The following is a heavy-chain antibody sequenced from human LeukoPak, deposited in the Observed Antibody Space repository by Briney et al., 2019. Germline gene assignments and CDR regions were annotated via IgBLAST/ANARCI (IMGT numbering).Heavy chain of an antibody. J-gene: IGHJ4*02. Sequence: SETMSLTCAVSSDFFSTSHWWNWVRQSPGEGLEWIGEVSVDGSRNYNPSLKSRVTMSLDKSKNQFSLNLNSVTAADTAVYYCARVSISEWLLGDYWGQGTLVTVSS. CDR3: ARVSISEWLLGDY. CDR2: VSVDGSR. CDR1: SDFFSTSHW. V-gene: IGHV4-4*02. D-gene: IGHD3-3*01.